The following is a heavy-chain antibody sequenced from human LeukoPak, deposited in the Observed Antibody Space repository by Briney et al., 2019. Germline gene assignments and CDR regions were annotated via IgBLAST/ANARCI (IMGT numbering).Heavy chain of an antibody. CDR1: GFTFRNYE. D-gene: IGHD3-10*02. CDR2: ISSSGSTI. Sequence: GGSLRLSCAASGFTFRNYELNWVRQAPGKGLEWVSYISSSGSTIYYADSVKGRFTISRDNAKNSLYLQMNSLRAEDTAVYYCAELGITMIGGVWGKGTTVTISS. V-gene: IGHV3-48*03. J-gene: IGHJ6*04. CDR3: AELGITMIGGV.